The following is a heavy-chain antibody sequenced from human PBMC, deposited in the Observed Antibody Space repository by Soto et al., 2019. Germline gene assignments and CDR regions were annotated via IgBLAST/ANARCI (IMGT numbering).Heavy chain of an antibody. CDR1: GFTFSSYA. CDR2: ISGSGGST. D-gene: IGHD1-26*01. J-gene: IGHJ3*02. Sequence: GGSLRLSCAASGFTFSSYAMSWVRQAPGKGLEWVSAISGSGGSTYYADSVKGRFTISRDNSKNTLYLQMNSLRAEDTAVYYCAKDGSALGATTMDAFDIRGQGTMVTVSS. CDR3: AKDGSALGATTMDAFDI. V-gene: IGHV3-23*01.